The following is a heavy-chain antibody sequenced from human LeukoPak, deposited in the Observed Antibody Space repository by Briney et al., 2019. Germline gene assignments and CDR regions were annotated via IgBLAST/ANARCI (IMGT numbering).Heavy chain of an antibody. CDR1: GFTFNDYA. CDR2: ISWNSGSI. Sequence: GGSLRLSCAASGFTFNDYAMHWVRQAPGKGLEWVSGISWNSGSIGYADSVKGRFTISRDNAKNSLYLQMNSLRAEDTAVYYCAELGITMIGGVWGKGTTVTISS. D-gene: IGHD3-10*02. CDR3: AELGITMIGGV. V-gene: IGHV3-9*01. J-gene: IGHJ6*04.